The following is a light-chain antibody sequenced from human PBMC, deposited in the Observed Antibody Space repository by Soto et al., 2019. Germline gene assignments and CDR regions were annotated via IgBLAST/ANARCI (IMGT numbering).Light chain of an antibody. Sequence: EIVFTQSPGTLSLSPGERATLSCSASQSVSSNLAWYQQKPGQAPRLLMYGASSRATGIPARFSGSGSGTEFTLTISSLQSEDFAVYYCQQYNSRWTFGQGTKVDIK. CDR2: GAS. CDR1: QSVSSN. CDR3: QQYNSRWT. V-gene: IGKV3-15*01. J-gene: IGKJ1*01.